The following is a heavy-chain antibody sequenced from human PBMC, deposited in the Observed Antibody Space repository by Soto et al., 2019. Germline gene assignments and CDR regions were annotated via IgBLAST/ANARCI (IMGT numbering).Heavy chain of an antibody. CDR1: GFSFSGYA. J-gene: IGHJ4*02. CDR3: AKDRVGARSKYYFDY. D-gene: IGHD1-26*01. CDR2: ISYGGGTT. Sequence: EVQLLESGGGVVRPGGSMRLSCAASGFSFSGYAMSWVRQAPGKGLEWVSLISYGGGTTHYADSVKGRFTISRDDYRKTLFLEMNSLRVEATAIYYCAKDRVGARSKYYFDYWGQGTLVSVSS. V-gene: IGHV3-23*01.